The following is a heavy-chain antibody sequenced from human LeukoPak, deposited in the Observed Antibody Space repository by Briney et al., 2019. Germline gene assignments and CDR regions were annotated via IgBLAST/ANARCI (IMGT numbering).Heavy chain of an antibody. CDR3: AKERRSSSWYFDH. D-gene: IGHD6-13*01. Sequence: PLRLSCVACGYTLCDYRVLEVREATGKGLDGGAVISYDGGNKHFAASVKGRFTISRDNSRNTLYLERNSLRAEDTAVYYCAKERRSSSWYFDHWGQGTLVTVSS. V-gene: IGHV3-30*18. CDR1: GYTLCDYR. J-gene: IGHJ4*02. CDR2: ISYDGGNK.